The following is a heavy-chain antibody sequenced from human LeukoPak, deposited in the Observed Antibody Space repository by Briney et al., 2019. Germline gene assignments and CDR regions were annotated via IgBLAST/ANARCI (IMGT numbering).Heavy chain of an antibody. J-gene: IGHJ5*02. CDR3: ARLPYSSGWSRLDP. D-gene: IGHD6-19*01. CDR2: IYYSGST. CDR1: GGSISSSSYY. V-gene: IGHV4-39*01. Sequence: KPSETLSLTCTVSGGSISSSSYYWGWIRQSPGKGLEWIGSIYYSGSTYYNPSLKSRVTISVDTSKNQFSLKLSSVTAADTAVYYCARLPYSSGWSRLDPWGQGTLVTVSS.